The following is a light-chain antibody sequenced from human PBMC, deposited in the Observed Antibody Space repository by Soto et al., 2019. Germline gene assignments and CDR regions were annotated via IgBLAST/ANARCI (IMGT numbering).Light chain of an antibody. CDR3: SSYTSSNTVI. V-gene: IGLV2-14*01. J-gene: IGLJ2*01. CDR2: DVS. CDR1: SSDLGGYNY. Sequence: QSALTQPASVSGSPGQSITISCTGTSSDLGGYNYVSWYQQHPGKAPKLIIYDVSNRPSGVSNRFSGSKSGNTASLTISGLQAEDEADYYCSSYTSSNTVIFGGGTKLTVL.